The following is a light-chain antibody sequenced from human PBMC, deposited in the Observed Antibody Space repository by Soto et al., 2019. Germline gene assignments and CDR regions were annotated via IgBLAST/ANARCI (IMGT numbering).Light chain of an antibody. CDR1: RDIHTW. J-gene: IGKJ2*01. CDR3: QQYHSVPYT. V-gene: IGKV1-5*03. Sequence: DIQMTQSPSTLSASPGDRVMMTCRASRDIHTWLAWYQQKPGKAPELLIFEVYKLKSGVPSRFSGSESEIDFTLTINGLQPDAFETYYCQQYHSVPYTFGQGTKVDIK. CDR2: EVY.